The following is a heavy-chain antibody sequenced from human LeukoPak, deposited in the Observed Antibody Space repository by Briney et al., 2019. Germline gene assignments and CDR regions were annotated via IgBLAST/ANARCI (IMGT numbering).Heavy chain of an antibody. CDR1: GFTFSGSA. D-gene: IGHD2-2*01. CDR2: IRSKANSYAT. Sequence: AGGSLRLSCAASGFTFSGSAMHWVRQASGKGLEWVGRIRSKANSYATAYAASVKGRFTISRDNSKNTLYLQMSSLRPEDTAVYYCAKDYQLPYGGFDQWGQGALVTVSS. V-gene: IGHV3-73*01. J-gene: IGHJ4*02. CDR3: AKDYQLPYGGFDQ.